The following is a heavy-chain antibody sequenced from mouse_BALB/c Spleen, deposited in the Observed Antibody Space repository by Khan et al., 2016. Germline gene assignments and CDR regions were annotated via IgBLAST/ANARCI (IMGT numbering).Heavy chain of an antibody. CDR1: GYTFTNYG. Sequence: QIQLVQSGPELKKPGETVKISCKASGYTFTNYGMNWVKQAPGKGLKWMGWINTYTGEPTYADDFKGRFAFSLETSASTAYLQINNLKNADMATYFCARGGAYGYDYAMEYCGQGTSVTVSS. CDR2: INTYTGEP. CDR3: ARGGAYGYDYAMEY. D-gene: IGHD2-2*01. V-gene: IGHV9-1*02. J-gene: IGHJ4*01.